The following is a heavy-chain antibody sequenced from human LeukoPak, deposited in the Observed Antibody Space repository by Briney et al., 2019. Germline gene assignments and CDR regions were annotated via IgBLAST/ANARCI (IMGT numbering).Heavy chain of an antibody. CDR3: ATQRGSYLWGTDFDY. Sequence: ASVKVSCKASGYTFTGYFMHWVRQAPGQGLEWMGWINPNSGDTKYAQKFQGRVTMTRDTSISTAYMELSRLRSDDTAVYYCATQRGSYLWGTDFDYWGQGTLVTVSS. V-gene: IGHV1-2*02. J-gene: IGHJ4*02. D-gene: IGHD3-16*01. CDR1: GYTFTGYF. CDR2: INPNSGDT.